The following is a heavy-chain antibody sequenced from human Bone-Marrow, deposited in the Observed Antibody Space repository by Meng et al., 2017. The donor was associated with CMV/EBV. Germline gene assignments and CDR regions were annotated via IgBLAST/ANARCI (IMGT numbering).Heavy chain of an antibody. V-gene: IGHV3-30*04. CDR3: AIIWSGYHKPGPDYYYYYGMDV. J-gene: IGHJ6*02. Sequence: GESLKISCAFCEITFDIYSMHWVRQAPGEGPEWVAVISYDGGIQFYAESVKGRFTISRDNAKNSLYLQMNSLRDEDTAVYYGAIIWSGYHKPGPDYYYYYGMDVWGQGTTVTVSS. CDR2: ISYDGGIQ. CDR1: EITFDIYS. D-gene: IGHD3-3*01.